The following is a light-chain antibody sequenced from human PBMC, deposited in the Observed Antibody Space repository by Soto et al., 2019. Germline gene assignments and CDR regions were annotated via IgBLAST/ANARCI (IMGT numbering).Light chain of an antibody. CDR3: QQYGNSRGT. Sequence: DIVLTQSPGTLSLSPGDRATLSCRASQSVSTSYLAWYQQKPGQAPRLLIYGASSRATGIPDRFSGSGSGTDFTLNISGLEPEDFAVYYCQQYGNSRGTFGQGTKVEIK. CDR2: GAS. V-gene: IGKV3-20*01. CDR1: QSVSTSY. J-gene: IGKJ1*01.